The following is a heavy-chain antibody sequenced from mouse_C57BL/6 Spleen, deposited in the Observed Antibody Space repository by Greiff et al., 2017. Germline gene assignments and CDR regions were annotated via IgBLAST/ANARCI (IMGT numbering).Heavy chain of an antibody. CDR2: IYPGDGDT. CDR1: GYAFSSSW. Sequence: QVQLQQSGPELVKPGASVKISCKASGYAFSSSWMNWVKQRPGKGLGWIGRIYPGDGDTNYNGKFKGKATLTADKSSSTAYMQLSSLTSEDSAVYFCAREGVITTVVPHYYAMDYWGQGTSVTVSS. J-gene: IGHJ4*01. V-gene: IGHV1-82*01. D-gene: IGHD1-1*01. CDR3: AREGVITTVVPHYYAMDY.